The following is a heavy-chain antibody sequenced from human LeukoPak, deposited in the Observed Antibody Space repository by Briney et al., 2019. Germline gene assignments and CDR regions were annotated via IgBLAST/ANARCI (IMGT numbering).Heavy chain of an antibody. D-gene: IGHD3-22*01. J-gene: IGHJ4*02. CDR1: GGTFSSYA. CDR2: IIPILGIA. Sequence: ASVKVSCKASGGTFSSYAISWVRQAPGQGLEWMGRIIPILGIANYAQKFQGGVTITADKSTSTAYMELSSPRSKDTAVYYCARGQLFYDSSAYWGQGTLVTVSS. V-gene: IGHV1-69*04. CDR3: ARGQLFYDSSAY.